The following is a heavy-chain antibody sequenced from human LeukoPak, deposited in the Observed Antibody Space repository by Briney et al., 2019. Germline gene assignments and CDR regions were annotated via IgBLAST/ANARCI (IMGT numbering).Heavy chain of an antibody. Sequence: PSETPSLTCTVSSGSISSRGYYWNWIRQHPGKGLEWIGYIYNSGGTKYNPSLKSRVTISVDTSKNQFSLKLNSVTAADTAVYYCARNYYDTSDYYFGNFDYWGQGTLVTVSS. CDR2: IYNSGGT. J-gene: IGHJ4*02. CDR1: SGSISSRGYY. V-gene: IGHV4-31*03. D-gene: IGHD3-22*01. CDR3: ARNYYDTSDYYFGNFDY.